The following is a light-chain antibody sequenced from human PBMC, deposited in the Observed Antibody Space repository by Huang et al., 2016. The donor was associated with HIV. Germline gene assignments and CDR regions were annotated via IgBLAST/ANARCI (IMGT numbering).Light chain of an antibody. CDR3: QQSVTFPLT. V-gene: IGKV1-12*01. Sequence: DIKMTQSPSSVSASIGDRVSFTCRASQDVNKWLAWYQQKPGVAPKLLVYASSTLQSGAPSRFRGSGSGTHFTLTSNNLQAEDFATYFCQQSVTFPLTFGGGTKVELK. CDR2: ASS. J-gene: IGKJ4*02. CDR1: QDVNKW.